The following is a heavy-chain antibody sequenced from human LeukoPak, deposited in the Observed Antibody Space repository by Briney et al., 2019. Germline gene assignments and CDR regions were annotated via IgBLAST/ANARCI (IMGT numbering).Heavy chain of an antibody. CDR2: ISGSGGST. V-gene: IGHV3-23*01. J-gene: IGHJ3*02. D-gene: IGHD6-13*01. Sequence: GGCLRLSCAASGFTFSSYAMSWVRQAPGKGLECVSAISGSGGSTYYADSVKGRFTISRDNSKNTLYLQMNSLRAEDTAVYYCAKDQGYSSSWHDAFDIWGQGTMVTVSS. CDR1: GFTFSSYA. CDR3: AKDQGYSSSWHDAFDI.